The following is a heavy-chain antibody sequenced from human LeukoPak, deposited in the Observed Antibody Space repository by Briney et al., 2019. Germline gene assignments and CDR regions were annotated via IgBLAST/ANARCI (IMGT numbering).Heavy chain of an antibody. CDR3: ARRLMVRGVQYFDY. CDR2: IIPILGIA. V-gene: IGHV1-69*04. D-gene: IGHD3-10*01. Sequence: ASVKVSCKASGGTFSSYAISWVRQAPGQGLEWMGRIIPILGIANYAQKFQGRVTITADKSTSTAYMELSSLRSEDTAVYYCARRLMVRGVQYFDYWGQGTLVTVSS. CDR1: GGTFSSYA. J-gene: IGHJ4*02.